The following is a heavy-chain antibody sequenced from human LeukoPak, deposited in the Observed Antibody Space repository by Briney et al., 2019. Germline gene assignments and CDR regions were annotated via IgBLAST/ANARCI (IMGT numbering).Heavy chain of an antibody. CDR2: INHSGST. V-gene: IGHV4-34*01. Sequence: SETLSLTCAVYGGSFSGYYWSWIRQPPGKGLEWIGEINHSGSTNYNPSLKSRVTISVDTSKNQFSLKLGSVTAADTAVYYCARGASKRDGYNEEWGQGTLVTVSS. D-gene: IGHD5-24*01. J-gene: IGHJ4*02. CDR3: ARGASKRDGYNEE. CDR1: GGSFSGYY.